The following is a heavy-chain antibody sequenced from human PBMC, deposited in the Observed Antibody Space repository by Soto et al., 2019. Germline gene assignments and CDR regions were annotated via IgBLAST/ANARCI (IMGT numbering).Heavy chain of an antibody. CDR3: SRATGDFWSGYSQYYYYYYMDV. Sequence: GGSLRLSCAASGFTFSSYWMSWVRQAPGKGLEWVANIKQDGSEKYYVDNVKGRFTISRDNAKNSLYLQMNSLRAEDTAVYYCSRATGDFWSGYSQYYYYYYMDVWGKGTTVTVSS. V-gene: IGHV3-7*01. J-gene: IGHJ6*03. CDR2: IKQDGSEK. D-gene: IGHD3-3*01. CDR1: GFTFSSYW.